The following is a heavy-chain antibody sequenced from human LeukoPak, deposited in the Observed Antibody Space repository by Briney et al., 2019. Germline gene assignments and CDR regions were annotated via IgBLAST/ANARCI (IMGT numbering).Heavy chain of an antibody. J-gene: IGHJ2*01. D-gene: IGHD3-3*01. CDR1: GGSISSGSYN. Sequence: SETLSLTCTVSGGSISSGSYNWSWIRQPAGKGLEWIGRIYTSGSTNYNPSLKSRVTISVDTSKNQFSLKLSSVTAADTAVYYCARDYGGTIFGVVSSADWYFDLWGRGTLVTVSS. V-gene: IGHV4-61*02. CDR2: IYTSGST. CDR3: ARDYGGTIFGVVSSADWYFDL.